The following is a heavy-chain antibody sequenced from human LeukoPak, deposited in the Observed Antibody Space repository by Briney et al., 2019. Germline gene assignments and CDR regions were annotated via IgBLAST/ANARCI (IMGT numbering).Heavy chain of an antibody. Sequence: PSETLSLTCTVSGGSVSSYYWSWIRQPPGKGLECIGYIYYSGSTNYNPSLKSRVTISLDTSKNQFSLRLTSVTAADTAVYYCARRVVMGIHYFDSWGQGTLVTVSS. J-gene: IGHJ4*02. CDR1: GGSVSSYY. V-gene: IGHV4-59*08. D-gene: IGHD2-21*01. CDR2: IYYSGST. CDR3: ARRVVMGIHYFDS.